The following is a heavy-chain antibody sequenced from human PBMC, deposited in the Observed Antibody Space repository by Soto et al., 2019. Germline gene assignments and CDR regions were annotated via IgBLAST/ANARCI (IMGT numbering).Heavy chain of an antibody. CDR2: MSYDGSNK. D-gene: IGHD3-16*01. J-gene: IGHJ4*02. CDR3: ARDGGAY. CDR1: GFTFSSYA. Sequence: QVQLVESGGGVVQPGRSLRLSCAASGFTFSSYAMHWVRRAPGKGLEWRAVMSYDGSNKYYADSVKGRFTISRDNSESTLYLQMGSRRPEGTALYYCARDGGAYWGQGALVIVSS. V-gene: IGHV3-30-3*01.